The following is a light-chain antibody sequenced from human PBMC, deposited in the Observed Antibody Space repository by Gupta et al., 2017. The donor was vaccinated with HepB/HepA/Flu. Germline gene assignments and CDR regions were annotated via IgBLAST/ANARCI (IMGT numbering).Light chain of an antibody. Sequence: PSSVSASVGDTVSITCRASQNVIRYLNWFQQKPGRPPKLLIYDAASLQTGVPSRFRAVESGTEFTLTINNLQPEDFAIYCCQQTYSIPLNFGQGTRLEIE. CDR2: DAA. J-gene: IGKJ2*01. V-gene: IGKV1-39*01. CDR1: QNVIRY. CDR3: QQTYSIPLN.